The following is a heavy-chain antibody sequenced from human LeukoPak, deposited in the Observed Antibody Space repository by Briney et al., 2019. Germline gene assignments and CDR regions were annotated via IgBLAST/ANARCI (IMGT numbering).Heavy chain of an antibody. J-gene: IGHJ4*02. Sequence: DSVKVSCKVSGYTLTEISMHWVRQAPGQGLEWMGGFNTEDVETIYARSFQGRLTVTEDTSTDTAYMELSSLRAEDTAMYYCATEIVGYGDVHYFDSWGQGTLVTVSS. CDR1: GYTLTEIS. V-gene: IGHV1-24*01. D-gene: IGHD4-17*01. CDR2: FNTEDVET. CDR3: ATEIVGYGDVHYFDS.